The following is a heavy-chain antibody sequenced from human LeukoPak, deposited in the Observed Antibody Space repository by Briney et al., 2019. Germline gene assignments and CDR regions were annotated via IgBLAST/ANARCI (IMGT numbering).Heavy chain of an antibody. V-gene: IGHV4-31*03. J-gene: IGHJ3*02. Sequence: SETLSLTCTVSGDSIRSRGYYWSWIRQHPGKGLEWIGYIYYSGSTYYNPSLKSRLTISVDTSKNQFSLKLSSVTAADTAVYYCASTRDYGSGSAPLDAFDIWGHGTMVTVSS. CDR1: GDSIRSRGYY. CDR3: ASTRDYGSGSAPLDAFDI. D-gene: IGHD3-10*01. CDR2: IYYSGST.